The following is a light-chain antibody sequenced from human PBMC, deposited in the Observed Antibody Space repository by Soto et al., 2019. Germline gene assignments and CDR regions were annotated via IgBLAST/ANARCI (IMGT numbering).Light chain of an antibody. J-gene: IGKJ3*01. Sequence: EIVLTQSPGTLSLSPGERATLSCRASQSVTSNYLAWYQQKPGQAPRLLIYGASRMATGIPDRFSGSGSGTDFTLTIGRLEPEDFAVYYCQQYGSTLFTFGPGTTVDIK. CDR1: QSVTSNY. V-gene: IGKV3-20*01. CDR3: QQYGSTLFT. CDR2: GAS.